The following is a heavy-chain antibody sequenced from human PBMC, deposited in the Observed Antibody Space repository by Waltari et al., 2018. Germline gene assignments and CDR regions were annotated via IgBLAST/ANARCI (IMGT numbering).Heavy chain of an antibody. J-gene: IGHJ6*02. Sequence: QLQLQPWGAGVLQPSETLSLTCAVYGGSLRSSSWGWLRQPPGEGLAWIGEINHAGYTNYNPALRSRVTLLVDTSKSQFSLKLNSVTAADTAVYYCVRLEDCTGPGGNCYSGDSFAMDVWGQGTTVTVSS. CDR3: VRLEDCTGPGGNCYSGDSFAMDV. D-gene: IGHD2-8*02. CDR2: INHAGYT. V-gene: IGHV4-34*02. CDR1: GGSLRSSS.